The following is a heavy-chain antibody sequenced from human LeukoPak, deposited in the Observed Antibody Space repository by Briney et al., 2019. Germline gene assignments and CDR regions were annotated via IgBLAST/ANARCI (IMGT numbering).Heavy chain of an antibody. Sequence: SETLSLTCSVTGDSISIHYLSRIRHPAGKGLEWIGRIHISGRSNINPSLKSRLTMSVDTSKNHFSLKLVSVTAADTAVYYCARDWGRVGLRGFDPWGQGTLVTVSS. J-gene: IGHJ5*02. CDR2: IHISGRS. CDR3: ARDWGRVGLRGFDP. V-gene: IGHV4-4*07. CDR1: GDSISIHY. D-gene: IGHD3-16*01.